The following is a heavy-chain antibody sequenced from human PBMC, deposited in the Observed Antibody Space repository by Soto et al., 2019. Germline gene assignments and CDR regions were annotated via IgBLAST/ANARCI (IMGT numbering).Heavy chain of an antibody. CDR2: IYYSGST. J-gene: IGHJ4*02. D-gene: IGHD5-12*01. CDR3: ARSRYSGYDCYDY. V-gene: IGHV4-59*08. CDR1: GGSISSYY. Sequence: SETLSLTCTVSGGSISSYYWSWIRQPPGKGLEWIGYIYYSGSTNYNPSLKSRVTISVDTSKNQFSLKLSSVTAADTAVYYCARSRYSGYDCYDYWGQGTLVTVSS.